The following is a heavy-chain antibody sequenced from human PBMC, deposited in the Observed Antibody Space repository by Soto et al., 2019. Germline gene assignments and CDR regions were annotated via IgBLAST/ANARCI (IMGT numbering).Heavy chain of an antibody. J-gene: IGHJ4*02. CDR1: GYTFTSYY. CDR3: ARVVSISKLPRSGYYFDY. Sequence: SVKVSCKASGYTFTSYYMHWVRQAPGQGLEWMGIINPSGGSTSYAQKFQGRVTMTRDTSTSTVYMELSSLRSEDTAVYYCARVVSISKLPRSGYYFDYWGQGTLVTVSS. V-gene: IGHV1-46*01. D-gene: IGHD3-22*01. CDR2: INPSGGST.